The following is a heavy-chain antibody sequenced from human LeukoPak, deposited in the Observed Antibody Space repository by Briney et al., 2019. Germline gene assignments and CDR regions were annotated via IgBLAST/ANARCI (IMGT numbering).Heavy chain of an antibody. D-gene: IGHD6-19*01. J-gene: IGHJ4*02. Sequence: GGSLRLSCAASGFTVSSNYMSWVRQAPGKGLEWVSVIYSGGSTYYADSVKGRFTISRDNSKNTLNLQMNSLRAEDTAVYYCARDGYSSGLSFDYWGQGTLVTVSS. CDR2: IYSGGST. V-gene: IGHV3-66*01. CDR1: GFTVSSNY. CDR3: ARDGYSSGLSFDY.